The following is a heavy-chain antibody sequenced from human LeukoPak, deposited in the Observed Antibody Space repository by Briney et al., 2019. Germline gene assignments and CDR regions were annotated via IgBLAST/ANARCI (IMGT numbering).Heavy chain of an antibody. D-gene: IGHD6-13*01. CDR3: ASSGIAAADN. Sequence: ASVKVSCKASGYIFTGYYMHWVRQAPGQGLEWMGWINPNSGDTNYAQKFQGRVTMTRDTSISTAYMELSRLRSDDTAVYYCASSGIAAADNWGQGTLVTVSS. J-gene: IGHJ4*02. CDR2: INPNSGDT. V-gene: IGHV1-2*02. CDR1: GYIFTGYY.